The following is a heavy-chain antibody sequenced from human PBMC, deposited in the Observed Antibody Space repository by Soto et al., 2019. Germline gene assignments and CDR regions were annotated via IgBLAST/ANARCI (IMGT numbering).Heavy chain of an antibody. J-gene: IGHJ5*02. V-gene: IGHV1-3*05. Sequence: QVQLVQSGAEEKKPAASLQVSCKASGYTFTNYAMHWVRQAPGQRLEWMGWINAGNGNTKYSQKFQDRVTITRDTAASTDYMELSSRRSEGTAVYYCARGFRLWFDPWGQGTLVTVSS. D-gene: IGHD3-10*01. CDR1: GYTFTNYA. CDR3: ARGFRLWFDP. CDR2: INAGNGNT.